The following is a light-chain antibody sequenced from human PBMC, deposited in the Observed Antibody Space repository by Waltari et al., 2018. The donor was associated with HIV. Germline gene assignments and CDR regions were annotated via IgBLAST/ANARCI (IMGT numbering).Light chain of an antibody. CDR1: SSDIDVYKY. Sequence: QSTLTQPPSVSGSPGQSVTISCTGISSDIDVYKYFSWYQQHQGKAPKLLIYDVSNRPSGVSHRFSGSKSANTASLTISGLQAEDEADYYCSSYTTTSTLYVFGTGTKVTV. J-gene: IGLJ1*01. CDR2: DVS. V-gene: IGLV2-14*03. CDR3: SSYTTTSTLYV.